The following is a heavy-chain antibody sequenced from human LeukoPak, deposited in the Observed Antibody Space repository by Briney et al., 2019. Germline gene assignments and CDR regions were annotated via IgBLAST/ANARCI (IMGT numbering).Heavy chain of an antibody. J-gene: IGHJ5*02. V-gene: IGHV3-53*01. Sequence: PGGSLRPSCAASGFTVSTNYMTWVRQAPGKGLEWVSVIYSGGGGTTHYADSVKGRFTISRDNSKNTVSLQMNSLTAEDTAIYYCARDNGLNWFDPWGQGTLVTVSS. CDR2: IYSGGGGTT. CDR1: GFTVSTNY. CDR3: ARDNGLNWFDP.